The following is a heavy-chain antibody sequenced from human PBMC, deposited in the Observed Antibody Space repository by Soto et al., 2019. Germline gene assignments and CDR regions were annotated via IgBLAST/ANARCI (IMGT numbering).Heavy chain of an antibody. J-gene: IGHJ5*02. CDR1: GGSFSGYY. CDR2: INHSGST. CDR3: ARGPANIVVVVAATQEFWFDP. V-gene: IGHV4-34*01. Sequence: QVQLQQWGAGLLKPSETLSLTCAVYGGSFSGYYWSWIRQPPGKGMEWIGEINHSGSTNYNPYLKSRVTISVDTSKNSFSLKLSSVTAADTAVYYCARGPANIVVVVAATQEFWFDPWGQGTLVTVSS. D-gene: IGHD2-15*01.